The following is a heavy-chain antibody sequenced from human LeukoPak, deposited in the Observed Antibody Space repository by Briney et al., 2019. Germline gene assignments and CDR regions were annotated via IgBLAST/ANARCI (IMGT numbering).Heavy chain of an antibody. CDR3: VSTYRRLGPQSHDY. J-gene: IGHJ4*02. V-gene: IGHV4-4*07. D-gene: IGHD4-11*01. CDR2: VNINEGP. CDR1: GGSISDFH. Sequence: LETLSLTCTVSGGSISDFHWSWIRQPAVKGLEWIGHVNINEGPKYNPSLKSRVIMSVDTSKNQFSLKLGSVTAADTAVYYCVSTYRRLGPQSHDYWGQGTLVTVSS.